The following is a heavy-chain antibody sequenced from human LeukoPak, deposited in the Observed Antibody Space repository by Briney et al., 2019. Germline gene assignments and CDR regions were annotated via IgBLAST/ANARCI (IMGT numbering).Heavy chain of an antibody. V-gene: IGHV1-2*02. Sequence: GASVKVSCKASGYTFTGYYMHWVRQAPGQGLEWMGWINPNSGGTNYAQKFQGRVTMTRDTSISTAYMELSRLRSDDTAVYYCARACVGIYDSSGYYYASSDMAGYWGQGTLVTVSS. CDR1: GYTFTGYY. D-gene: IGHD3-22*01. J-gene: IGHJ4*02. CDR2: INPNSGGT. CDR3: ARACVGIYDSSGYYYASSDMAGY.